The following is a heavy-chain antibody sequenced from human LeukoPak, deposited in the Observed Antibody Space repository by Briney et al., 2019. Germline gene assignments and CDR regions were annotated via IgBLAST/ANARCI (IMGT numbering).Heavy chain of an antibody. CDR2: ISSSSSTI. J-gene: IGHJ3*02. CDR1: GFTFSSYE. V-gene: IGHV3-48*03. Sequence: GGSLRLSCAASGFTFSSYEMNWVRQAPGKGLEWVSYISSSSSTIYYADSVKGRFTISRDNAKNSLYLQMNSLRAEDTAVYYCARERPFRSGYYRSAAFDIWGQGTMVTVSS. CDR3: ARERPFRSGYYRSAAFDI. D-gene: IGHD3-22*01.